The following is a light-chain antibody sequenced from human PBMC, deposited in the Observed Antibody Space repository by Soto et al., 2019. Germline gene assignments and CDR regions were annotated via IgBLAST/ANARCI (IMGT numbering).Light chain of an antibody. CDR3: QQYNRSPSWT. CDR1: QSVTNRY. CDR2: GAS. V-gene: IGKV3-20*01. J-gene: IGKJ1*01. Sequence: EIVLTQSPGTLSLSPGERATLSCRASQSVTNRYLAWYQQKPGQAPRLLIYGASSRATRIPDRFSGSGSGTDFTLPISRLEPEDSAVYYCQQYNRSPSWTFGQGTKVEIK.